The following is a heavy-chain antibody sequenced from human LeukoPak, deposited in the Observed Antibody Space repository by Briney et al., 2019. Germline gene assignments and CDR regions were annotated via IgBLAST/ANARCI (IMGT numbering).Heavy chain of an antibody. J-gene: IGHJ4*02. D-gene: IGHD5-18*01. V-gene: IGHV4-34*01. CDR2: INHSGST. CDR1: GGSFSGYY. Sequence: SETLSLTCAIYGGSFSGYYWSWIRQPPGKGLEWIGEINHSGSTNYNPSLKSRVSISIDTSKNQFSLKLNSVTAADTAVYYCARDGYSYAIEYWGQGTLVTVSS. CDR3: ARDGYSYAIEY.